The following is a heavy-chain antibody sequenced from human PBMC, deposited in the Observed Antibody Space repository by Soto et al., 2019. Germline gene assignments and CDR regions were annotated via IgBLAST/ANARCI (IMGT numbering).Heavy chain of an antibody. V-gene: IGHV3-30-3*01. CDR1: GFTFSSYA. CDR3: ARDAPMGHPSFDH. J-gene: IGHJ4*02. D-gene: IGHD3-10*01. CDR2: ISYDGSNK. Sequence: QVQLVESGGGVVQPGRSLRLSCAASGFTFSSYAMHWVRQAPGKGLEWVAVISYDGSNKYYADSVKGRFTISRDNSKNTLYLQMNILRAEDPAVYYCARDAPMGHPSFDHWGQGTLVTVSS.